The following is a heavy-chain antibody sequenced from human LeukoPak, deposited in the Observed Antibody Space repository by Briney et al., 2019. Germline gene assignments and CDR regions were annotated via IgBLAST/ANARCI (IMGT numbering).Heavy chain of an antibody. CDR3: ARDTGDYGMDV. Sequence: SETLSLTCAVSGYSISSSNWWGWIRQPPGKGLEWIGYIYYSGSIYYNPSLKSRVTMSVDTSKNQISLKLGSVTAVDTAVYYCARDTGDYGMDVWGQGTTVTVSS. CDR2: IYYSGSI. J-gene: IGHJ6*02. V-gene: IGHV4-28*03. D-gene: IGHD7-27*01. CDR1: GYSISSSNW.